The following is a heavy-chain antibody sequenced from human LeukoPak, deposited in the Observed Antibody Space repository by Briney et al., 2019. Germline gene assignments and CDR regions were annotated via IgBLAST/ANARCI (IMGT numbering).Heavy chain of an antibody. CDR3: AKDRDSGYDWLNY. CDR2: ISSSSSYI. Sequence: PGGSLRLSCAASGFTFSSYSMNWVRQAPGKGLEWVSSISSSSSYIYYADSVKGRFTISRDNAKNSLYLQMNSLRAEDTAVYYCAKDRDSGYDWLNYWGQGTLVTVSS. CDR1: GFTFSSYS. V-gene: IGHV3-21*04. D-gene: IGHD5-12*01. J-gene: IGHJ4*02.